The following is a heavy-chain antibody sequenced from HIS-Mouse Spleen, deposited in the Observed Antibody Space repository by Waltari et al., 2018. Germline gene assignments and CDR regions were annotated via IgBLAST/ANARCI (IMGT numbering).Heavy chain of an antibody. CDR1: GFTFSSYG. V-gene: IGHV3-30*18. Sequence: QVQLVESGGGVVQPGSSVTPPCAAYGFTFSSYGMPGVRQPPGKGLEWVAVISYDRSNKYYADSVKGRFTISRDNSKNTLYLQMNSLRAEDTAVYYCAKDKHHAFDYWGQGTLVTVSS. CDR2: ISYDRSNK. CDR3: AKDKHHAFDY. J-gene: IGHJ4*02.